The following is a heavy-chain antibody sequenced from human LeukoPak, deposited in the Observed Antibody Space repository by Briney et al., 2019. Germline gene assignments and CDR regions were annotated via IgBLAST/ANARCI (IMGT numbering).Heavy chain of an antibody. CDR2: IKQDGSET. D-gene: IGHD3-10*01. CDR3: ARGGQAGTGDL. Sequence: GGSLRLSCAASGFTFSSYEMTWVRQSPGKGLEWVANIKQDGSETHHVDSVKGRFTISRDNAKDSLYLEMNSLRAEDTAVYYCARGGQAGTGDLWGQGTLVTVSS. V-gene: IGHV3-7*01. CDR1: GFTFSSYE. J-gene: IGHJ5*02.